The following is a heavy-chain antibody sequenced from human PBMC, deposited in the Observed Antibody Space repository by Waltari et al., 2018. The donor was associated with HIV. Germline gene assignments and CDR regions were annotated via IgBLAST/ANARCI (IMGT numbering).Heavy chain of an antibody. D-gene: IGHD1-26*01. CDR3: VGGTDRSKLAY. J-gene: IGHJ4*02. CDR1: GGSLNSRDHY. V-gene: IGHV4-30-4*01. Sequence: QLQLQESGPGLVKPSQSLSLTCTVSGGSLNSRDHYWSWVRQFPGTGPEWIAFIYYSGNTIYTPSLKSRPNIAADTSKNQFSLNLASVTAADTAVYYCVGGTDRSKLAYWGQGIPVTVSS. CDR2: IYYSGNT.